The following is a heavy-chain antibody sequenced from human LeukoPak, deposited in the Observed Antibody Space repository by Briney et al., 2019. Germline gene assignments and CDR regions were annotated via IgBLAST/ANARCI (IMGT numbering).Heavy chain of an antibody. J-gene: IGHJ3*02. CDR1: GFSLSTSGMC. CDR3: ARIRHTMNGAFDI. D-gene: IGHD3-22*01. Sequence: ESGPALVKPTQTLTLTCTFSGFSLSTSGMCVSWIRQPPGKALEWLARIDWDDDKYYSTSLKTRLTTSKDTSKNQVVLTMTNMDPVDTATYYCARIRHTMNGAFDIWGQGTMVTVSS. V-gene: IGHV2-70*11. CDR2: IDWDDDK.